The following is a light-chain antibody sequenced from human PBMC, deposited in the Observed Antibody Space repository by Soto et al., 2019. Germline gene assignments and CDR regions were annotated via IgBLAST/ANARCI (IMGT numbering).Light chain of an antibody. V-gene: IGLV2-23*01. CDR3: CSSAGSSTPQV. CDR1: SSDFGSYNL. J-gene: IGLJ1*01. Sequence: QSMRTQPASVSGSPGQSIAISCTRTSSDFGSYNLVSWYQQHPGKAPRLMIYEGSKRPSGVSNRFSGSKSGNTASLTISGLQAEDEADYYCCSSAGSSTPQVFGTGTKVTVL. CDR2: EGS.